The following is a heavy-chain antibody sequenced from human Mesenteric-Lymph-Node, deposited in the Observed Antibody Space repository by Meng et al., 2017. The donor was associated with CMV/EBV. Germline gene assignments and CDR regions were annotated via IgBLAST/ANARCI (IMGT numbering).Heavy chain of an antibody. V-gene: IGHV3-15*01. Sequence: GESLKISCAASGFTFSNAWMSWVRQAPGKGLEWVGRIKSKTDGGTTDYAAPVKGRFTISRDDSKNTQYLQMNSLETEDTAVYYCTTYDFWSGYYLDYWGQGTLVTVSS. D-gene: IGHD3-3*01. CDR1: GFTFSNAW. CDR3: TTYDFWSGYYLDY. CDR2: IKSKTDGGTT. J-gene: IGHJ4*02.